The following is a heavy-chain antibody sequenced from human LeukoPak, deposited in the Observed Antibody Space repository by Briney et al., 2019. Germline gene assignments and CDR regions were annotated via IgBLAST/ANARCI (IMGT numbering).Heavy chain of an antibody. D-gene: IGHD4-17*01. CDR3: ARVPPTVTTSSWYFDL. CDR2: IYYSGST. V-gene: IGHV4-59*01. CDR1: GGSISSYY. J-gene: IGHJ2*01. Sequence: SETLSLTCTASGGSISSYYWSWIRQPPGKGLEWIGYIYYSGSTNYNPSLKSRVTISVDTSKNQFSLKLSSVTAADTAVYYCARVPPTVTTSSWYFDLWGRGTLVTVSS.